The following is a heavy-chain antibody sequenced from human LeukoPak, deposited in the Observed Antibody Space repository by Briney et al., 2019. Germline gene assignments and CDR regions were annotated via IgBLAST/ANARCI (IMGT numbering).Heavy chain of an antibody. CDR2: IWYDGSNK. Sequence: PSGRSLRLSCAASRFTFSSYGMHWVRQAPGKGLEWVAVIWYDGSNKYYADSVKGRFTISRDNSKNTLYLQINSLRAEDTAVYYCARSSYSSSSSVWGQGTMVTVSS. V-gene: IGHV3-33*01. J-gene: IGHJ3*01. CDR1: RFTFSSYG. CDR3: ARSSYSSSSSV. D-gene: IGHD6-6*01.